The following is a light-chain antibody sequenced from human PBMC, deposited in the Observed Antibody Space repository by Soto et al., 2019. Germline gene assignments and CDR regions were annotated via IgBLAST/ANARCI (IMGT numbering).Light chain of an antibody. CDR3: SSYTSSSTPVV. CDR1: SSDVGGYNY. CDR2: DVS. J-gene: IGLJ2*01. Sequence: QSALTQPASVSGSPGQSITISCTGTSSDVGGYNYVSWYQHHPGKAPKHMIYDVSNRPSGVSNRFSGSKSGNTASLTISGLQAEDEADYYCSSYTSSSTPVVFGGGTKLTVL. V-gene: IGLV2-14*03.